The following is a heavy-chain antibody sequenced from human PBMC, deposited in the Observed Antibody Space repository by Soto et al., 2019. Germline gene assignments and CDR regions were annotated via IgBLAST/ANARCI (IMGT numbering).Heavy chain of an antibody. Sequence: ASVKVSCKASGYTFTSYGISWVRQAPGQGLEWMGWISAYNGNTNYAQKLQGRVTMTTDTSTSTAYMELRSLRSDDTAVYYCARSVNTMVRGVIRRRVDYWGQGTLVTVSS. CDR2: ISAYNGNT. D-gene: IGHD3-10*01. CDR1: GYTFTSYG. J-gene: IGHJ4*02. V-gene: IGHV1-18*01. CDR3: ARSVNTMVRGVIRRRVDY.